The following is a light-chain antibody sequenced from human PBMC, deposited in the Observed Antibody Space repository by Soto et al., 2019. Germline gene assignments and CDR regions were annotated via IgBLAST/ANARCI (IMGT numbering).Light chain of an antibody. CDR3: SSYTSSNNLI. CDR2: EVN. CDR1: SRDIGSSDY. Sequence: QSALTQPASLSGSPGQSITISCTGTSRDIGSSDYVSWFQQHPGKAPKLMISEVNNRPSGVSNRFSGSKSGNTASLTISGLQAEDEADYYCSSYTSSNNLIFGGGTNVTVL. V-gene: IGLV2-14*01. J-gene: IGLJ2*01.